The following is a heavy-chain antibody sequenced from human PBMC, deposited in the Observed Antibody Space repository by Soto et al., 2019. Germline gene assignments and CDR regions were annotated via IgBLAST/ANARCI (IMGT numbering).Heavy chain of an antibody. Sequence: EVQLVESGGGLVKPGGSLRLSCAASGFTFSSYSMNWVRQAPGKGLEWVSSISSSSSYIYYADSVKGRFTISRDNAKNSLYLQMNSLRAEDTDGYYCARESAGSYSSSWIDYWGQGTLVTVSS. D-gene: IGHD6-13*01. V-gene: IGHV3-21*01. CDR2: ISSSSSYI. CDR3: ARESAGSYSSSWIDY. CDR1: GFTFSSYS. J-gene: IGHJ4*02.